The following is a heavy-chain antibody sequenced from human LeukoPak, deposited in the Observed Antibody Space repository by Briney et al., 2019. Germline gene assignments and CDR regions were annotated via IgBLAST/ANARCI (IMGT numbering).Heavy chain of an antibody. J-gene: IGHJ5*02. Sequence: PAASVTVSCKASGGTFSSYAISWVRQAPGQGLEWMGGIIPIFGTANYAQKFQGRVTITADESTSTAYMELSSLRSEDTAVYYCATGPAVANWFDPWGQGTLVTVSS. CDR3: ATGPAVANWFDP. CDR2: IIPIFGTA. CDR1: GGTFSSYA. D-gene: IGHD6-19*01. V-gene: IGHV1-69*13.